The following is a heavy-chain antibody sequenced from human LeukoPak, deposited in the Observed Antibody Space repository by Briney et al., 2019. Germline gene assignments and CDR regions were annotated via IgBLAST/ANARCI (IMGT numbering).Heavy chain of an antibody. V-gene: IGHV4-4*07. CDR1: GGSISDYY. Sequence: PSETLSLTCTVSGGSISDYYWSWIRQPAGKGLEWIGRLYSSGSANYNPSLKSRVTISVDTSKNQFSLKLSSVTAADTAVYYCARHIPIGYYDSSGLDAFDIWGQGTMVTVSS. J-gene: IGHJ3*02. CDR3: ARHIPIGYYDSSGLDAFDI. D-gene: IGHD3-22*01. CDR2: LYSSGSA.